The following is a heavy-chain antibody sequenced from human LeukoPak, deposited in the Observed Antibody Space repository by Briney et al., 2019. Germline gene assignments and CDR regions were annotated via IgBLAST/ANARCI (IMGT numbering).Heavy chain of an antibody. Sequence: GGSLRLSCAASGFTFSIYWMHWVRQAPGKGLLWVSHINDGGRSTKYADFVKGRFTISRDNAKNTLFLQMNSLRVEDTAVYFCVRDDWGPDYWGQGTLVTVSS. D-gene: IGHD3-9*01. CDR1: GFTFSIYW. J-gene: IGHJ4*02. CDR2: INDGGRST. CDR3: VRDDWGPDY. V-gene: IGHV3-74*03.